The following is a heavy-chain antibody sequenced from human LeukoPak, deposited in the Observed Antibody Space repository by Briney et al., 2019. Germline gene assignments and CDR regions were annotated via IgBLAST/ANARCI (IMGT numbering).Heavy chain of an antibody. Sequence: GASVKVSCKASGGTFSSYAISWVRQAPGQGLEWMGGIIPIFGTANYAQKFQGRVTITADESTSTAYMELSSLRSEDMAVYYCARGRYSSSINSMDVWGQGTTVTVSS. CDR2: IIPIFGTA. CDR1: GGTFSSYA. D-gene: IGHD6-6*01. V-gene: IGHV1-69*13. CDR3: ARGRYSSSINSMDV. J-gene: IGHJ6*02.